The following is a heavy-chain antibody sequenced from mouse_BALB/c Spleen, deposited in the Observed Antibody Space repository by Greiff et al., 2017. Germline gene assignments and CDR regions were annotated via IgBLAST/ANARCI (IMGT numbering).Heavy chain of an antibody. J-gene: IGHJ4*01. CDR1: GYTFTDYW. CDR2: IDTSDSYT. CDR3: AVRDYAMDY. V-gene: IGHV1-69*01. D-gene: IGHD2-14*01. Sequence: QVQLQQPGAELVMPGASVKMSCKASGYTFTDYWMHWVKQRPGQGLEWIGAIDTSDSYTSYNQKFKGKATLTVDESSSTAYMQLSSLTSEDSAVYYCAVRDYAMDYWGQGTSVTVSS.